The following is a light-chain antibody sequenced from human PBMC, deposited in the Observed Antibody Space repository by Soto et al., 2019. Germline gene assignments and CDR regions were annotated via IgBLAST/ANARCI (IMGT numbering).Light chain of an antibody. Sequence: TVLTQSPATLSVSPGERAIIFWRERKSVSINLAWYQQKPGQAPRPLIYGASTRATGIPARFSGSGSGTEFTLTINSLQSEDFAVYYCQEYDNWPPEGTFGKGTKVDIK. V-gene: IGKV3-15*01. J-gene: IGKJ1*01. CDR1: KSVSIN. CDR3: QEYDNWPPEGT. CDR2: GAS.